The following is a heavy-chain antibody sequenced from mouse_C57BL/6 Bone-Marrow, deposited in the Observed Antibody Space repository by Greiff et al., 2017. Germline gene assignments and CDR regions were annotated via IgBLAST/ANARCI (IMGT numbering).Heavy chain of an antibody. CDR1: GYAFSSSW. CDR2: IYPGDGDT. D-gene: IGHD1-1*01. CDR3: ARGTGVGTDDY. Sequence: QVQLQQSGPELVKPGASVKISCKASGYAFSSSWMHWVKQRPGKGLEWIGRIYPGDGDTNYNGKFKGKATLTADKSSSTAYMQLSSLTSEDSAVYFCARGTGVGTDDYWGQGTTLTVSS. V-gene: IGHV1-82*01. J-gene: IGHJ2*01.